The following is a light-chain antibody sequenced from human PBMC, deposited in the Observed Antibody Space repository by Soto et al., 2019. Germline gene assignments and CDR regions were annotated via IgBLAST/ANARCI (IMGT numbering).Light chain of an antibody. J-gene: IGLJ1*01. V-gene: IGLV1-44*01. CDR3: AAWDDSLGAYV. CDR2: TNN. CDR1: NSNIGTNT. Sequence: QSVLTQPPSASATPGQRVTISCSGSNSNIGTNTVNWYQQLPGTAPSLHIYTNNQRPSGVPQRFSGSKTGTSASLAIGGLQSEDGADYYCAAWDDSLGAYVFGTGTKVTVL.